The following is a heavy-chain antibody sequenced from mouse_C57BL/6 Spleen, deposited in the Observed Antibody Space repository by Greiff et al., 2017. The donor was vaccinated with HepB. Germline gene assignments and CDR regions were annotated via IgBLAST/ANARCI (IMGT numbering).Heavy chain of an antibody. D-gene: IGHD2-5*01. CDR3: ARYYSNYGYAMDY. V-gene: IGHV5-17*01. CDR2: ISSGSSTI. CDR1: GFTFSDYG. J-gene: IGHJ4*01. Sequence: EVNVVESGGGLVKPGGSLKLSCAASGFTFSDYGMHWVRQAPEKGLEWVAYISSGSSTIYYADTVKGRFTISRDNAKNTLFLQMTSLRSEDTAMYYCARYYSNYGYAMDYWGQGTSVTVSS.